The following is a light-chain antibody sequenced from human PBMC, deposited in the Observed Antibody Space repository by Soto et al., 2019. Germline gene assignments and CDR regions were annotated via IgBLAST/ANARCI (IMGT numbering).Light chain of an antibody. J-gene: IGLJ1*01. CDR3: SSYTSSSTLEV. Sequence: QSALTQPASVSGSPGQSITISCTGTSSDVGGYNYVSWYQQHPGKAPKLMIYDVSNRPSGVSNRFSGSKSGNTASLTISGLQAEDGADYYCSSYTSSSTLEVFGTGTKLTVL. CDR1: SSDVGGYNY. CDR2: DVS. V-gene: IGLV2-14*01.